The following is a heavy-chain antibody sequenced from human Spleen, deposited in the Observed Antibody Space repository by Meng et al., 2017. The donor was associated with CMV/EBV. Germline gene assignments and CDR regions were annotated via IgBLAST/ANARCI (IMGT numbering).Heavy chain of an antibody. CDR3: ARAGGSYTGPLFDY. CDR1: GVSISSCGYY. J-gene: IGHJ4*02. V-gene: IGHV4-31*02. CDR2: IYYSGST. Sequence: SGVSISSCGYYWSWIRQPPGKGLEWIGYIYYSGSTYYNPSLKSRVTISVDTSKNQFSLKLSSVTAADTAVYYCARAGGSYTGPLFDYWGQGTLVTVSS. D-gene: IGHD1-26*01.